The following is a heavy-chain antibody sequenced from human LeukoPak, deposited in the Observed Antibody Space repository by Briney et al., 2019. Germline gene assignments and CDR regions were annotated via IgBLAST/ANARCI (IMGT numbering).Heavy chain of an antibody. V-gene: IGHV4-59*12. D-gene: IGHD3-10*01. CDR1: GGSISSYY. CDR3: ARHGEYYFDY. Sequence: SETLSLTCTASGGSISSYYWSWIRQPPGKGLEWIGYIYYSGSTNYNPSLKSRVTISVDTSKNQLSLKLSTVTAADTALYYCARHGEYYFDYWGQGTLVTVSS. J-gene: IGHJ4*02. CDR2: IYYSGST.